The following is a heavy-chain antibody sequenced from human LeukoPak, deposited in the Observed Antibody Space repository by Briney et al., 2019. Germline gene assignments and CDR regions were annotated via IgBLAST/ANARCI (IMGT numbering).Heavy chain of an antibody. Sequence: GGSLRLSCAASGFSFSYSGMHWVRQAPGKGLEWVAAVWFGESSQSYPDSAKGRFTISRDNSKNTVWLEMNSLRVEDTAVYYCAKGGRDTSKYYFDYWGQGTQVTVSS. J-gene: IGHJ4*02. CDR3: AKGGRDTSKYYFDY. CDR2: VWFGESSQ. CDR1: GFSFSYSG. V-gene: IGHV3-30*02. D-gene: IGHD1-26*01.